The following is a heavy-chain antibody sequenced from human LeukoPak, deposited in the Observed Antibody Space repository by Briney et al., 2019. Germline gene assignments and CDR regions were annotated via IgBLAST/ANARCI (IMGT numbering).Heavy chain of an antibody. Sequence: SVKVSCKASGGTFSSYAISWVRQAPGQGLEWMGGIIPIFGTANYAQKFQGRVTITADESTSTAYMELSSLRSEDTAVYYCARCLNGDVHSYYYYYMDVWGKGTTVTVSS. CDR2: IIPIFGTA. V-gene: IGHV1-69*13. D-gene: IGHD4-17*01. CDR1: GGTFSSYA. CDR3: ARCLNGDVHSYYYYYMDV. J-gene: IGHJ6*03.